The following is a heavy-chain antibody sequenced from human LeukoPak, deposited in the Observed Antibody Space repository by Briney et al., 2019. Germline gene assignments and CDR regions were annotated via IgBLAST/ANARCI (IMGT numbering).Heavy chain of an antibody. V-gene: IGHV4-59*08. CDR2: IYYSGST. CDR1: GGSISSYY. CDR3: ARLVVGSGYYYVDY. Sequence: SETLSLTCTVSGGSISSYYWSWIRQPPGKGLEWIGYIYYSGSTNYNPSLKSRVTISVDTSKNQFSLKLSSVTAADTAVYYCARLVVGSGYYYVDYWGQGTLVTVSS. D-gene: IGHD3-22*01. J-gene: IGHJ4*02.